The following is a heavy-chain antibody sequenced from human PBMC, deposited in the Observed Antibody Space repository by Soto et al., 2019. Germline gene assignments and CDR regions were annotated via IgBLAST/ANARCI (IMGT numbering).Heavy chain of an antibody. CDR1: GGSINSSGYY. D-gene: IGHD3-16*01. Sequence: SEKLPLTCTVSGGSINSSGYYWGWIRQPPGKGLEWIGSMFYGVSTYYNPSLKSRVTVSVDTSKNQFSLNLRSVTAADTAVYYCARLPSRPLGDYWGQVTLVSV. CDR2: MFYGVST. J-gene: IGHJ4*02. CDR3: ARLPSRPLGDY. V-gene: IGHV4-39*01.